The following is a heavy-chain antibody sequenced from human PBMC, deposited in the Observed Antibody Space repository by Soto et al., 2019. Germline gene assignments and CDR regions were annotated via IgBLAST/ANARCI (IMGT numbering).Heavy chain of an antibody. CDR3: ARVRQLDGYFYYYMDV. CDR1: GYTFTNYG. V-gene: IGHV1-18*01. Sequence: APLNLSCKASGYTFTNYGITWVRQEPGQGLEWMGWISAYNGDTHYTQRLQGRVTMTTDTSTSTAYMELRGLRSDDTAVYYCARVRQLDGYFYYYMDVWGKGTTVTVSS. CDR2: ISAYNGDT. D-gene: IGHD6-6*01. J-gene: IGHJ6*03.